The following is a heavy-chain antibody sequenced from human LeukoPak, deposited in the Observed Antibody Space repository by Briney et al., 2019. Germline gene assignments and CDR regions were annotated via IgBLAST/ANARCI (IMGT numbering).Heavy chain of an antibody. Sequence: SETLSLTCAVYGGSFSGYYWSWIRQPPGKGLEWIGEINHSGSTNYNPSLKSRVTISVDTSKNQFSLKLSSVTAADTAVYYCARGPNCFDYGGQRTLVSVSS. J-gene: IGHJ4*02. CDR1: GGSFSGYY. CDR3: ARGPNCFDY. V-gene: IGHV4-34*01. CDR2: INHSGST.